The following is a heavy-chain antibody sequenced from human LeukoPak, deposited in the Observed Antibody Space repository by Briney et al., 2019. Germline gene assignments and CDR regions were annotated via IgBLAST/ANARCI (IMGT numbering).Heavy chain of an antibody. J-gene: IGHJ4*02. CDR2: IWYDGSNK. V-gene: IGHV3-33*01. Sequence: GRSLRLSCAASGFTFSSYGMHWVRQAPGKGLEWVAVIWYDGSNKYYADSVKGRFTISRDNSKNTLYLQMNSLRAEDTAVYYCARDPDYDILTGYSYYFDYWGQGTLVTVSP. CDR1: GFTFSSYG. CDR3: ARDPDYDILTGYSYYFDY. D-gene: IGHD3-9*01.